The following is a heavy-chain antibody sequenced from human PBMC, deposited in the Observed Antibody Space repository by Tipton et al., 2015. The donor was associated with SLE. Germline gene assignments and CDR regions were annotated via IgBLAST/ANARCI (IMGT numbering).Heavy chain of an antibody. CDR2: VYYTGNT. CDR3: ARHGDSLMPPDY. D-gene: IGHD2-2*01. Sequence: TLSLTCIVSGDSISSSSYYWGWIRQPPGKGLEWVGTVYYTGNTFYNPSLKSRVTISVDTSKNQFSLNLSSVTAADTAVYYCARHGDSLMPPDYWGQGTLVTVSS. J-gene: IGHJ4*02. CDR1: GDSISSSSYY. V-gene: IGHV4-39*07.